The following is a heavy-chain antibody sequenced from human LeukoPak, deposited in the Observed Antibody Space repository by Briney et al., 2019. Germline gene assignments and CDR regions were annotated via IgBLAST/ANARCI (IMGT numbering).Heavy chain of an antibody. Sequence: GGSLRLSCAASGFTFSSYGMHWVRQAPGKGLEWVAFIRYDGSNKYYADSVKGRFTISRDNSKNALYLQMNSLRAEDTAVYYCAKTSTVTTPNDYWGQGTLVTVSS. V-gene: IGHV3-30*02. CDR1: GFTFSSYG. J-gene: IGHJ4*02. CDR3: AKTSTVTTPNDY. D-gene: IGHD4-17*01. CDR2: IRYDGSNK.